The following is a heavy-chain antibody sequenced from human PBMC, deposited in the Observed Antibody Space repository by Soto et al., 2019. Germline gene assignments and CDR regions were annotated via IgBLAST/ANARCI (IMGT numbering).Heavy chain of an antibody. V-gene: IGHV1-18*01. CDR1: GYTFTSYG. CDR3: ERRFGVLTGYYWFDP. D-gene: IGHD3-9*01. CDR2: IIAYMGNT. J-gene: IGHJ5*02. Sequence: ASVKVSCKASGYTFTSYGISWVRQSPGQGLEWMGCIIAYMGNTNYAQKLQGRVTMTTNTSTSTAYMELRRLRPDDKAVYYCERRFGVLTGYYWFDPWGQGTLVPVYS.